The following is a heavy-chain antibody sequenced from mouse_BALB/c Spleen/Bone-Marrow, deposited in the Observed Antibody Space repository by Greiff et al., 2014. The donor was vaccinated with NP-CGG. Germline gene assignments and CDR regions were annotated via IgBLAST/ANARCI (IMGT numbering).Heavy chain of an antibody. CDR3: AREDGLWYFDV. V-gene: IGHV1-9*01. Sequence: VKLQESGAELMKPGASVKISCKATGYTFSSYWIEWVKQRPGHGLEWIGEISPGSGSTNYNEKFKGKATFTADTSSNTAYMQLSSLTSEDSAVYYCAREDGLWYFDVWGAGTTVTVSS. J-gene: IGHJ1*01. CDR2: ISPGSGST. CDR1: GYTFSSYW. D-gene: IGHD1-1*01.